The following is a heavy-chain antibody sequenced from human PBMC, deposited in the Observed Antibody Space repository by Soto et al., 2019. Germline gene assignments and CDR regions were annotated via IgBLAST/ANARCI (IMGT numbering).Heavy chain of an antibody. Sequence: EAQLLASGGGLVQPGGSLRLSCVASGFTFNNYGMSWVRQAPGKGLEWVSSISGSGDTTYYAASVKGRFTISRDNSKDMLYVYMNSLRAEDTAVYYCAGDPVRGLGIAFDIWGRGTVLTVSS. CDR3: AGDPVRGLGIAFDI. CDR1: GFTFNNYG. CDR2: ISGSGDTT. J-gene: IGHJ3*02. D-gene: IGHD3-10*01. V-gene: IGHV3-23*01.